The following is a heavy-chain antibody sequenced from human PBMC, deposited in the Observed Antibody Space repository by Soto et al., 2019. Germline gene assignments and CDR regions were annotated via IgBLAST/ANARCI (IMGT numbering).Heavy chain of an antibody. V-gene: IGHV1-8*01. J-gene: IGHJ5*02. CDR1: GYTFTSYD. CDR3: ARGLGWNRYNWFDP. CDR2: MNPNSGNT. D-gene: IGHD1-1*01. Sequence: ASVKVSCKASGYTFTSYDINWVRQATGQGLEWMGWMNPNSGNTGYAQKFQGRVTMTRNTSISTAYMELSSLRSEDTAVYYCARGLGWNRYNWFDPWGQGTLVTVSS.